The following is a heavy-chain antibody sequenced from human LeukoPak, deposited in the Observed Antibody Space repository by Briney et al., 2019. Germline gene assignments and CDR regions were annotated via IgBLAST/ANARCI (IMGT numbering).Heavy chain of an antibody. Sequence: SETLSLTCAVYGGSFSGYYWSWIRQPPGKGLEWIGEINHSGSTNYNPSLKSRVTISVDTSKNQFSLKLSPVTAADTAVYYCARRVREFAIIAAAGKSWFDPWGQGTLVTVSS. CDR3: ARRVREFAIIAAAGKSWFDP. V-gene: IGHV4-34*01. CDR2: INHSGST. J-gene: IGHJ5*02. CDR1: GGSFSGYY. D-gene: IGHD6-13*01.